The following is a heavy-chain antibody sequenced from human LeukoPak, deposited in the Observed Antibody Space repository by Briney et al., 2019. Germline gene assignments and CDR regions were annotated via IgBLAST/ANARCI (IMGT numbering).Heavy chain of an antibody. V-gene: IGHV3-7*01. CDR3: ARGPAAGNLLGY. D-gene: IGHD6-19*01. J-gene: IGHJ4*02. Sequence: GGSLRLSCAASGFTFSSYWMSWVRQAPGKGLGWVANIKQDGSEKYYVDSVKGRFTISRDNAKNSLFLQMNSLRAEDTAVCYCARGPAAGNLLGYWGQGALVTVSS. CDR2: IKQDGSEK. CDR1: GFTFSSYW.